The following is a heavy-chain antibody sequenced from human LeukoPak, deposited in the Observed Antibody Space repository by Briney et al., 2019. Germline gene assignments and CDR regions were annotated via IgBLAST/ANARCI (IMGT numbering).Heavy chain of an antibody. CDR3: ARGYCSGGSCYEFDY. CDR2: IYYSGST. Sequence: SETLSLTCTVSGGSISSSSYYWGWIRQPPGKGLEWIGSIYYSGSTYYNASLKGRVTISVDTSKNQFSLKLSSVTAADTAVYYCARGYCSGGSCYEFDYWGQGTLVTVSS. CDR1: GGSISSSSYY. D-gene: IGHD2-15*01. V-gene: IGHV4-39*01. J-gene: IGHJ4*02.